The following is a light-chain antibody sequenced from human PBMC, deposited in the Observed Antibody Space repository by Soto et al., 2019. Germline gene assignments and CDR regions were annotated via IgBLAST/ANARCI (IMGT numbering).Light chain of an antibody. V-gene: IGKV3-11*01. CDR3: QQRSDWPRT. Sequence: EIVLTQSPATLSLSPGERATLFCRASQSVSSYLAWYQQKPGQAPRLLIYDASNRATSIPARFSGSGSGTDFSLTISSLEPEDFAVYYCQQRSDWPRTFGQGTKVEIK. CDR1: QSVSSY. CDR2: DAS. J-gene: IGKJ1*01.